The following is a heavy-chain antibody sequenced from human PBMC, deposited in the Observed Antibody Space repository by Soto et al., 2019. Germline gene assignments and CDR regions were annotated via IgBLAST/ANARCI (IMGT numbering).Heavy chain of an antibody. CDR2: IGTAGDT. CDR1: GFTFSSYD. D-gene: IGHD4-17*01. CDR3: ARAGVYGSFDI. Sequence: PGGSLILSCAASGFTFSSYDMHWVRQATGKGLEWVSAIGTAGDTYYPGSMKGRFTISRENAKNSLYLQMNSLRAGDTAVYYCARAGVYGSFDIWGQGTMVTVSS. V-gene: IGHV3-13*01. J-gene: IGHJ3*02.